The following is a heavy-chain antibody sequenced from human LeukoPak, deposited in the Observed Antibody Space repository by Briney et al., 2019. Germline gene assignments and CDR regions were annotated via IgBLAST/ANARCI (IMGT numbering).Heavy chain of an antibody. V-gene: IGHV1-58*01. CDR3: AAGGWYYYGMDV. D-gene: IGHD6-19*01. J-gene: IGHJ6*04. CDR1: GFTFTSSA. CDR2: IVVGSGNT. Sequence: GTSVKVSCKASGFTFTSSAVQWVRQARGQRLEWIGWIVVGSGNTNYAQKFQERVTITRDMSTSPAYMELSSLRSEDTAVYYCAAGGWYYYGMDVWGKGTTVTVSS.